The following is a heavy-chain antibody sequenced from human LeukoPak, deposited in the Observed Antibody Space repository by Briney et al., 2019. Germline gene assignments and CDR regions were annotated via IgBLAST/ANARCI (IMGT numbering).Heavy chain of an antibody. J-gene: IGHJ4*02. CDR2: ISGSGGST. CDR1: GFTFSSYA. CDR3: AKCVNEGCPIDY. Sequence: GGPLRLSCAASGFTFSSYAMSRVRQAPGKRLEWVSAISGSGGSTYYADSVKGRFTISRDNSKNTLYLQMNSLRAEDTAVYYCAKCVNEGCPIDYWGQGTLVTVSS. D-gene: IGHD1-1*01. V-gene: IGHV3-23*01.